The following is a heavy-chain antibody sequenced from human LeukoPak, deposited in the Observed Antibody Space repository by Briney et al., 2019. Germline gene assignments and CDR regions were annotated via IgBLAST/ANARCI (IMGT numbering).Heavy chain of an antibody. CDR2: INHSGST. V-gene: IGHV4-34*01. D-gene: IGHD3-10*01. CDR3: ARSGYYGSGSHYYYYYMDV. CDR1: GGSFSGYY. J-gene: IGHJ6*03. Sequence: SETLSLTCAVYGGSFSGYYWSWIRQPPGKGLEWIGDINHSGSTNYNPSLKSRVTISVDTSKNQFSLKLRSVTAADTAVYYCARSGYYGSGSHYYYYYMDVWGKGTTVTISS.